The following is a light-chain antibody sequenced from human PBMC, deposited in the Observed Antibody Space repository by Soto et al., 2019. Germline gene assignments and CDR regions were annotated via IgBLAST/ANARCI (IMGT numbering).Light chain of an antibody. V-gene: IGKV3-15*01. J-gene: IGKJ3*01. Sequence: EIVMTQSPATLSVSPGESATLSCRASHTVSSNLAWYQQKRGQAPRLLIYAASTRATGIPARFSGSGSGTEFTLTISSLQSEDLAVYYCQQYNNWVTFGPGTKVDLK. CDR3: QQYNNWVT. CDR2: AAS. CDR1: HTVSSN.